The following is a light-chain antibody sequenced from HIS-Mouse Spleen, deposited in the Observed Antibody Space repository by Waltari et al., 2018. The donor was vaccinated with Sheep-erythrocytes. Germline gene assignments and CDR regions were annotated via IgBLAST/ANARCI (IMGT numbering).Light chain of an antibody. J-gene: IGKJ2*01. V-gene: IGKV3-11*01. CDR3: QQRSNWYT. CDR2: DAS. Sequence: EIVLTQSPATLSLSPGERATLSCRASQSVSSYLAWYQQKPGKAPRLLIYDASNRATGIPARFSGSGSGTDFTITISSLEPEDFAVYYCQQRSNWYTFGQGTKLEIK. CDR1: QSVSSY.